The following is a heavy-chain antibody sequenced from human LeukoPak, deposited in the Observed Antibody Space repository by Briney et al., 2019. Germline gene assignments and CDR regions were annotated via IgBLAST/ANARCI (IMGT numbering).Heavy chain of an antibody. CDR3: AGFTVGTMCNH. J-gene: IGHJ4*02. CDR2: IFYSRGT. Sequence: PSETLSLTCTVSGASISNSRYYWGWIRQPPGKGLEWVASIFYSRGTDFNPSLKSRVTISVDTSKDQFFLNLNSVTAADTAVFYCAGFTVGTMCNHWGQGTLVTVSS. D-gene: IGHD1/OR15-1a*01. CDR1: GASISNSRYY. V-gene: IGHV4-39*01.